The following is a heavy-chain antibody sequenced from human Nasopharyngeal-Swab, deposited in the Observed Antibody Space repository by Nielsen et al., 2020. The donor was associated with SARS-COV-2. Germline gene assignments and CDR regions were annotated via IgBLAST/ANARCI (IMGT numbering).Heavy chain of an antibody. CDR3: AREQGYQVLLDYYYHGLDV. CDR1: GFTISDYY. J-gene: IGHJ6*02. D-gene: IGHD6-13*01. CDR2: LSTSGRST. V-gene: IGHV3-11*01. Sequence: GGSLRLSCAASGFTISDYYMSWIRQAPGRGLEWVSYLSTSGRSTDSADSVKGRFTISRDNANNLPFLHMSRLRGEDTAVYYCAREQGYQVLLDYYYHGLDVWGHGTAVTVSS.